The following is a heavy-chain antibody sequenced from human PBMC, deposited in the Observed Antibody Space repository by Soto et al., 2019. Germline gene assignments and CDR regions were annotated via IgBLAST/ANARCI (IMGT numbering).Heavy chain of an antibody. CDR2: ISSSSSYI. Sequence: EVQLVESGGGLVKPGGSLRLSCAASGFTFSSYSMNWVRQAPGKGLEWVSSISSSSSYIYYADSVKGRFTISRDNAKNSLYLQMNSLSAEDTAVYYCARDLVDVPGDYWGQGTLVTVSS. J-gene: IGHJ4*02. V-gene: IGHV3-21*01. CDR1: GFTFSSYS. CDR3: ARDLVDVPGDY. D-gene: IGHD6-6*01.